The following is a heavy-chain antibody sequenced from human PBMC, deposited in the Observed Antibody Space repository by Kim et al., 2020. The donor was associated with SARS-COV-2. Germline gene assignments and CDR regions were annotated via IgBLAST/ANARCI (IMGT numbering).Heavy chain of an antibody. D-gene: IGHD5-18*01. J-gene: IGHJ4*02. Sequence: KGRFTISRDNSKNTLFLQMNSLTAEDTAVFYCAKPPGRGYSYGYTPGYFDYWGQGTLVTVSS. V-gene: IGHV3-30*02. CDR3: AKPPGRGYSYGYTPGYFDY.